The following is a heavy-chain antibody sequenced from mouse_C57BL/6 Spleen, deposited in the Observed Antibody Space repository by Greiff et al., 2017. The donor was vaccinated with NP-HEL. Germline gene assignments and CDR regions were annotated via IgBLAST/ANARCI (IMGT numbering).Heavy chain of an antibody. CDR2: IDPETGGT. Sequence: VQLQESGAELVRPGASVTLSCKASGYTFTDYEMHWVKQTPVHGLEWIGAIDPETGGTAYNQKFKGKAILTADKSSSTAYMELRSLTSEDSAVYYCTRATIVDYWGQGTTLTVSS. V-gene: IGHV1-15*01. CDR3: TRATIVDY. CDR1: GYTFTDYE. D-gene: IGHD2-13*01. J-gene: IGHJ2*01.